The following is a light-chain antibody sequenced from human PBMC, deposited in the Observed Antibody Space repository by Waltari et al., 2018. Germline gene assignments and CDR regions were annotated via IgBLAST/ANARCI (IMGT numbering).Light chain of an antibody. CDR2: GTS. Sequence: EIVLTQSPGTLSLSPGERATLSCRASQTVSNTFLAWYQQKPGQAPRLPIYGTSKRTSGIPDRFTGSGSGTDFTLTITRLEPEDFGVYFCQQFGSPPYTFGQGTKVEIK. CDR1: QTVSNTF. J-gene: IGKJ2*01. CDR3: QQFGSPPYT. V-gene: IGKV3-20*01.